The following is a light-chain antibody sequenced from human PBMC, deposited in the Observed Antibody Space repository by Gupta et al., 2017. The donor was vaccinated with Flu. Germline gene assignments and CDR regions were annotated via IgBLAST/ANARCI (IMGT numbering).Light chain of an antibody. CDR2: DDS. J-gene: IGLJ3*02. CDR1: NIGSES. V-gene: IGLV3-21*02. Sequence: SYVLTQPPSVSVAPGQTATITCGGNNIGSESVHWYRQKPGQAPVLVVYDDSDRPSGIPERLSGSNSGNTATLTINRVEAGEEADYYCQVWDRSSDYRVFGGGNKLTVL. CDR3: QVWDRSSDYRV.